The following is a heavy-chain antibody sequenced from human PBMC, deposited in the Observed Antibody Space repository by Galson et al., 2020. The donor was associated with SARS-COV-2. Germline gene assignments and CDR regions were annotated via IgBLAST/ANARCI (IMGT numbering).Heavy chain of an antibody. CDR3: ARGGYSSTWYGKYNWFDP. Sequence: SETLSLTCAVYGGSSSGYYWSWIRQPPGKGLEWIGEINHSGTTNYNPTLKSRVTISVDTSKRQFSLKVSSVTAADTAVYYCARGGYSSTWYGKYNWFDPWGQGTRVTVSS. V-gene: IGHV4-34*01. J-gene: IGHJ5*02. D-gene: IGHD6-13*01. CDR1: GGSSSGYY. CDR2: INHSGTT.